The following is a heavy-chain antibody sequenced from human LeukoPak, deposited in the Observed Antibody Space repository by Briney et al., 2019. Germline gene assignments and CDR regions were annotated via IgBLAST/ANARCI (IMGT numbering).Heavy chain of an antibody. V-gene: IGHV3-20*04. J-gene: IGHJ6*03. Sequence: PVGSLRLSCAASGFAFDDYGMSWVRHAPGKGLEWVSGINWNGGSTRYADSLKGLFTISRDNAKNSLYLQMNSLRAEDTALYYCATHTGTTYYYYYMDVWGKGTTVTVSS. CDR3: ATHTGTTYYYYYMDV. CDR1: GFAFDDYG. CDR2: INWNGGST. D-gene: IGHD1-1*01.